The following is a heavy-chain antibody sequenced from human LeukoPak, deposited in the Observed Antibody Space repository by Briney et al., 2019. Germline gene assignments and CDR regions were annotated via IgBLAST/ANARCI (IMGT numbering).Heavy chain of an antibody. CDR2: IYYSGNT. CDR1: GGSISSGHYY. J-gene: IGHJ4*02. CDR3: ASTSYYYGSGSYYNF. Sequence: SETLSLTCTVSGGSISSGHYYWPWIRQHPGKGLECIGYIYYSGNTYYNPSLKSRVTISIDTSKNQFSLKLSSVTAADTAVYFCASTSYYYGSGSYYNFWGQGTLVTVSS. V-gene: IGHV4-30-4*08. D-gene: IGHD3-10*01.